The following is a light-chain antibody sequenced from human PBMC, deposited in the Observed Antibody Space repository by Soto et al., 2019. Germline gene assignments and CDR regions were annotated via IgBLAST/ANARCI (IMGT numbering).Light chain of an antibody. J-gene: IGKJ3*01. CDR3: QKYNSAPFT. V-gene: IGKV1-27*01. Sequence: DIPMTQSPSSLSASVGDRVTITCRASQGISNYLAWYQQKRGKVPKLLVYAAYTLQSGVPSRFSGSGSGTDFTLTISRLQPEDVATYYCQKYNSAPFTFGPGTKVDIK. CDR2: AAY. CDR1: QGISNY.